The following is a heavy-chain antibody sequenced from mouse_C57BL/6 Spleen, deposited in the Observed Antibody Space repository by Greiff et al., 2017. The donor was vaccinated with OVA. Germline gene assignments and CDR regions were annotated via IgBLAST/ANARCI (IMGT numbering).Heavy chain of an antibody. J-gene: IGHJ1*03. D-gene: IGHD1-1*01. Sequence: EVQVVESGPGLVKPSLSLSLTCSVTGYSITSGYYWNWIRQFPGNKLEWMGYISYDGSNNYNPSLKNRISITRDTSKNQFFLKLNSVTTEDTATYYCARGITGYFDVWGTGTTVTVSS. CDR2: ISYDGSN. CDR3: ARGITGYFDV. CDR1: GYSITSGYY. V-gene: IGHV3-6*01.